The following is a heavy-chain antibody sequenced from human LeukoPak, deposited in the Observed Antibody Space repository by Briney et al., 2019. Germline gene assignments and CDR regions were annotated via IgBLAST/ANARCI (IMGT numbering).Heavy chain of an antibody. J-gene: IGHJ2*01. CDR2: IYTSGST. V-gene: IGHV4-4*07. CDR1: GGSINSDY. D-gene: IGHD6-19*01. Sequence: SETLSLTCTVSGGSINSDYWRWLRQPAGKGLEWIGRIYTSGSTNYNPSLKSRVTMSVDTSKKQFSLKLSSVTAADTALYYCARQYSSGWYSDWYFDLWGRGTLVTVSS. CDR3: ARQYSSGWYSDWYFDL.